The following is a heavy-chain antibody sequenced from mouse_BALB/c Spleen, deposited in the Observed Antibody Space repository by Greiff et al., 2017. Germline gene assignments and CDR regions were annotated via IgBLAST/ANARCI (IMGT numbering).Heavy chain of an antibody. J-gene: IGHJ2*01. CDR2: INPYNDGT. CDR3: ARGKSDGGNDY. V-gene: IGHV1-14*01. Sequence: VQLQQSGPELVKPGASVKMSCKASGYTFTSYVMHWVKQKPGQGLEWIGYINPYNDGTKYNEKFKGKATLTSDKSSSTAYMELSSLTSEDSAVYYCARGKSDGGNDYWGQGTTLTVSS. CDR1: GYTFTSYV.